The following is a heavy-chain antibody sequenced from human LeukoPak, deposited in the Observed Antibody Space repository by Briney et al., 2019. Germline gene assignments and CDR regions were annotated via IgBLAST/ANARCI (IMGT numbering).Heavy chain of an antibody. CDR2: ISSSGSTI. D-gene: IGHD3-10*01. CDR1: GFTFSSYE. V-gene: IGHV3-48*03. CDR3: ARTHGSGSYYHYYMDV. J-gene: IGHJ6*03. Sequence: PGGSLRLSCAASGFTFSSYEMNWVRQAPGKGLEWVSYISSSGSTIYYADSVKGRFTISRDNAKNSLYLQMNSLRAEDTAVYYCARTHGSGSYYHYYMDVWGKGTTVTISS.